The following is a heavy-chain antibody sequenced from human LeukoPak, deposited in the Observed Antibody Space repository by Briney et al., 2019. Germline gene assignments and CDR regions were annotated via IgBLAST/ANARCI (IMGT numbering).Heavy chain of an antibody. CDR3: ARTRRHYFGSGKTLTPWPAGLDI. J-gene: IGHJ6*02. Sequence: SETLSLTCTVSGDSFSDYYWTWIRQPPGEGLEWVGYSGSSNYNPSLKSRVTISVDTSKRHLSLTLSSVTAADTAVYYCARTRRHYFGSGKTLTPWPAGLDIWGQGTTVIVS. D-gene: IGHD3-10*01. CDR1: GDSFSDYY. V-gene: IGHV4-59*01. CDR2: SGSS.